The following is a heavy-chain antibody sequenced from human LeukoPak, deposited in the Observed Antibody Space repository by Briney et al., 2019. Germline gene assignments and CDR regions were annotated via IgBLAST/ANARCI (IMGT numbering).Heavy chain of an antibody. V-gene: IGHV3-23*01. CDR3: AKFPIPQYYYGSGSYPVDY. J-gene: IGHJ4*02. D-gene: IGHD3-10*01. CDR2: ISGSGGST. CDR1: GFTFSSYA. Sequence: GGSLRLSCAASGFTFSSYAMSWVRQAPGKGLEWVSAISGSGGSTYYADSVKGRFTISRDNSKNTLYLQMNSLRAEDTAVYYCAKFPIPQYYYGSGSYPVDYWGQGTLVTVSS.